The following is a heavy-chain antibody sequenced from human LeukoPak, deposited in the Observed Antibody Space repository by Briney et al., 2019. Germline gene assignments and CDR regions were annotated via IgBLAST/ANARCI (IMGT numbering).Heavy chain of an antibody. D-gene: IGHD6-13*01. J-gene: IGHJ5*02. V-gene: IGHV4-34*01. CDR2: INLSGST. Sequence: SETLSLTCAVYGGSFSGYYWSWIRQPPGKGLDWIGEINLSGSTNYNPSLKSRSTISVDTSKNQFSLKLSSVTAADTAVYYCGRAGWRSSWYANWFDPWGEGTLVTVSS. CDR3: GRAGWRSSWYANWFDP. CDR1: GGSFSGYY.